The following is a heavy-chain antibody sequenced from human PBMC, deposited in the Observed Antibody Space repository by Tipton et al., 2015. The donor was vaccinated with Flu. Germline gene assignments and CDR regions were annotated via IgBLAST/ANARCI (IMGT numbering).Heavy chain of an antibody. CDR2: IYTSGST. D-gene: IGHD3-10*01. CDR3: ARTYGSGSRYAFDI. J-gene: IGHJ3*02. CDR1: GGSISSGSYY. V-gene: IGHV4-61*02. Sequence: TLSLTCTVSGGSISSGSYYWSWIRQPAGKGLEWIGRIYTSGSTNYNPSLKSRVTISVDTSKNQFSLKLSSVTAADTAVYYCARTYGSGSRYAFDIWGQGTMVTVSS.